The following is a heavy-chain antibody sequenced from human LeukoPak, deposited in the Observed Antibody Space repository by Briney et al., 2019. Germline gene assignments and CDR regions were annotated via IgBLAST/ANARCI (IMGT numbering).Heavy chain of an antibody. CDR2: INWNGGST. V-gene: IGHV3-20*04. CDR3: ARSLWFGETVGVY. J-gene: IGHJ4*02. Sequence: SGGSLRLSCAASGFTFGDYGMSWVRQAPGKGLEWVSGINWNGGSTGYADSVKGRFTISRDNAKNSLYLQMNSLRAEDTALYYCARSLWFGETVGVYWGQGTLVTVSS. CDR1: GFTFGDYG. D-gene: IGHD3-10*01.